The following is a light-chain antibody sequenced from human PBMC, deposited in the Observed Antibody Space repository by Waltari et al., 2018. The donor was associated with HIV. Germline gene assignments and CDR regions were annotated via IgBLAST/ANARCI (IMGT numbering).Light chain of an antibody. J-gene: IGLJ2*01. CDR1: SRDVGGYNY. CDR2: AFS. Sequence: QSALTQPASVSGSPGQSITISCTGTSRDVGGYNYVSWYQQHPDKAPKRMIYAFSKRPSGVSNRFSGSKSGNTASLTISGLQAEDEADYYCTSYTSSSTVVFGGGTKLTVL. V-gene: IGLV2-14*01. CDR3: TSYTSSSTVV.